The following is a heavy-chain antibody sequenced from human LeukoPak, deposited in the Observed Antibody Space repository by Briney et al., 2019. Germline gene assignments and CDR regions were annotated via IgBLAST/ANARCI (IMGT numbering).Heavy chain of an antibody. CDR3: AKSGGLRTYYFDY. J-gene: IGHJ4*02. D-gene: IGHD4-17*01. Sequence: GGSLRLSCAASGFTFDDYAMHWVRQAPGKGLEWVSGISWNSGSIGYADSVKGRFTISRDNAKNSLYLQMNSLRAEDTALYYCAKSGGLRTYYFDYWRQGTLVTVSS. CDR1: GFTFDDYA. CDR2: ISWNSGSI. V-gene: IGHV3-9*01.